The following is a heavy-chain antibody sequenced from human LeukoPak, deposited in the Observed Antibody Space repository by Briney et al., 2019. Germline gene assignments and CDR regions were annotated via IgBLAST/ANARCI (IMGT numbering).Heavy chain of an antibody. D-gene: IGHD2-2*01. CDR1: GGSISSSNW. CDR2: IKGDGSST. CDR3: ARVYPLRVPAAMDY. J-gene: IGHJ4*02. V-gene: IGHV3-74*01. Sequence: PSETLSLTCAVSGGSISSSNWWSWVRQPPGKGLVWVSRIKGDGSSTSYADSVKGRLTISRDNAKNSLFLQMNSLRAEDTAVYYCARVYPLRVPAAMDYWGQGTLVTVSS.